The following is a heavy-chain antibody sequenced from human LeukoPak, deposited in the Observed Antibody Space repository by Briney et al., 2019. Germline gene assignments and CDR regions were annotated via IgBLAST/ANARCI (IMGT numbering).Heavy chain of an antibody. Sequence: ASVKVSCKASGGTFSSYAISWVRQAPGQGLEWMGGIIPIFGTANYAQKFQGRVTITADESTSTAYIELSSLRSEDTAVYYCARVQWLVDAFDIWGQGTMVTVSS. CDR1: GGTFSSYA. CDR3: ARVQWLVDAFDI. J-gene: IGHJ3*02. V-gene: IGHV1-69*13. D-gene: IGHD6-19*01. CDR2: IIPIFGTA.